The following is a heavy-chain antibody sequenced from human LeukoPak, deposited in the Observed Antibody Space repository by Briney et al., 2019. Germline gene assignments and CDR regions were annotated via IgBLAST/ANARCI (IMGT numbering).Heavy chain of an antibody. J-gene: IGHJ6*03. V-gene: IGHV1-18*01. CDR3: ARRYVVVPAATRLTKGYYYYYMDV. CDR1: GYTFTSYG. D-gene: IGHD2-2*01. Sequence: ASVKVSCKASGYTFTSYGISWVRQAPGQGLEWMGWISAYNGNTNYAQKLQGRVTMTTDTSTSTAYMELRSLRSDDTAVYYCARRYVVVPAATRLTKGYYYYYMDVWGKGTTVTISS. CDR2: ISAYNGNT.